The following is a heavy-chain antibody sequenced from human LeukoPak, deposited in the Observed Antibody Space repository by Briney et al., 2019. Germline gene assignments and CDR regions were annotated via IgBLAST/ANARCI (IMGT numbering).Heavy chain of an antibody. V-gene: IGHV3-21*01. CDR2: ISSSSSYI. CDR1: GFTFSSYS. D-gene: IGHD3-3*01. J-gene: IGHJ4*02. CDR3: ARKDFWSGLYYFDY. Sequence: SGRSVRLSCAASGFTFSSYSMNWVRQAPGKGLEWVSSISSSSSYIFYTDSVKGRFSISRDNHKNSLYLQMNSLRAEDTAVYYCARKDFWSGLYYFDYWGQGTLVTVS.